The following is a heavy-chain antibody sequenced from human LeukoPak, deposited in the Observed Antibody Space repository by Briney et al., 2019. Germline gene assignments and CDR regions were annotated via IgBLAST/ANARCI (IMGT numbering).Heavy chain of an antibody. J-gene: IGHJ6*02. Sequence: ASVKVSCKASGYTFTSYYMHWVRQAPGQGLEWMGIINPSGGSTSYAQKFQGRVTMTRDTSTSTVYMELSSLRSEDTAVYYCAREMATIVKDYYYGMDVWGQGTTATVSS. D-gene: IGHD5-24*01. V-gene: IGHV1-46*01. CDR3: AREMATIVKDYYYGMDV. CDR1: GYTFTSYY. CDR2: INPSGGST.